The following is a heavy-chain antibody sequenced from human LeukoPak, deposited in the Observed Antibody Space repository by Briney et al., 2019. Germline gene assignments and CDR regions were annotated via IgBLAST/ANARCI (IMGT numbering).Heavy chain of an antibody. Sequence: RGSLRLSCAASGFTFSSYWMSWVRQAPGKGLEWVATIKEDGSEKYYVDSVKGRFTISRDNAKNSLYLQMNSLRAEDTAVYYCARDRSRCYYWGQGTLVTVSS. J-gene: IGHJ4*02. CDR2: IKEDGSEK. CDR3: ARDRSRCYY. V-gene: IGHV3-7*01. CDR1: GFTFSSYW.